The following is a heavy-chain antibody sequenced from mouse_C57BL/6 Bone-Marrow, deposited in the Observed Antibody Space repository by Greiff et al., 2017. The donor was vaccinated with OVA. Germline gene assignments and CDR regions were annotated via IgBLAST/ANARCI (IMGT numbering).Heavy chain of an antibody. J-gene: IGHJ3*01. Sequence: VQLQQSGTVLARPGASVKMSCKTSGYTFTSYWMPWVKPRPGQGLEWIGAIYPGNSDTSYNQKFKGKAKLTAVTSASTAYMELSSLTNEDSAVYYCTRFDGYYAWFAYWGQGTLVTVSA. D-gene: IGHD2-3*01. CDR1: GYTFTSYW. V-gene: IGHV1-5*01. CDR3: TRFDGYYAWFAY. CDR2: IYPGNSDT.